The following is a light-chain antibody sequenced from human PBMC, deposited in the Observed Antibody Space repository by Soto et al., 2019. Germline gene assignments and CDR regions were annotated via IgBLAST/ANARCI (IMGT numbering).Light chain of an antibody. CDR1: QAINNY. J-gene: IGKJ4*01. V-gene: IGKV1-27*01. CDR2: AAS. Sequence: DIQMTQSPSSLSASVGDRVTITCRASQAINNYLAWYQQKPGKVPTLLISAASTLQSGVPSRFSGSGSGTDFTLIISRLQPEDVATYYCQKFSAVPTFGGGTKVEI. CDR3: QKFSAVPT.